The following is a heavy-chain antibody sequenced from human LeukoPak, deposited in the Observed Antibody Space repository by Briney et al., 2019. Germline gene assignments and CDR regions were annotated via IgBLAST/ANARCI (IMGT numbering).Heavy chain of an antibody. V-gene: IGHV4-39*07. CDR1: GGSISSSSYY. CDR2: IYYSGST. D-gene: IGHD6-6*01. J-gene: IGHJ4*02. CDR3: ARSQYSSSLYFDY. Sequence: SETLSLTCTVSGGSISSSSYYWGWIRQPPGKGLEWIGSIYYSGSTYYNPSLKSRVTISVDTSKNQFSLKLSSVTAADTAVYYCARSQYSSSLYFDYWGQGTLVTVSS.